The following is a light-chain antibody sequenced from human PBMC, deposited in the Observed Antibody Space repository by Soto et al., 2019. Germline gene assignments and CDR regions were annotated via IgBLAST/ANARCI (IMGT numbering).Light chain of an antibody. CDR1: QSVNSY. J-gene: IGKJ1*01. Sequence: EIVVTQSPATLSLSPGERATLSCRASQSVNSYLAWYQQKPGQAPRLLIYDASNRATGIPARFSGSGSGTDFTLTISSLEPEDFAVYYCQQRSNWPPWTFGQGTKVEIK. CDR2: DAS. V-gene: IGKV3-11*01. CDR3: QQRSNWPPWT.